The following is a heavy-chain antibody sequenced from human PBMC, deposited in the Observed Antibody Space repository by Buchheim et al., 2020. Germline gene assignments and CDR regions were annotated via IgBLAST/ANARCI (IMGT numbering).Heavy chain of an antibody. CDR3: ARDLGATSSYFDY. J-gene: IGHJ4*02. CDR1: GFTFSSYG. CDR2: IWYDGSNK. D-gene: IGHD1-26*01. Sequence: QVQLVESGGGVVQPGRSLRLSCAASGFTFSSYGMHWVRQAPGRGLEWVAVIWYDGSNKYYADSVKGRFTISRDNSKNTLYLQMNSLRAEDTAVYYCARDLGATSSYFDYWGQGTL. V-gene: IGHV3-33*01.